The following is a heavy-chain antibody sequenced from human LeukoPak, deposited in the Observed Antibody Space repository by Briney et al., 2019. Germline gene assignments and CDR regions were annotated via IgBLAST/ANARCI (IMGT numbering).Heavy chain of an antibody. Sequence: ASVKVSFKASGYTFTGYYMHWVRQSPGQGLEWMGWINPNSGGTNYAQNFQGRVTMTRDTSISTAYMELSRLRSDDTAVYYCARDRESIQLVDYWGQGTLVTVSS. J-gene: IGHJ4*02. D-gene: IGHD5-24*01. V-gene: IGHV1-2*02. CDR3: ARDRESIQLVDY. CDR2: INPNSGGT. CDR1: GYTFTGYY.